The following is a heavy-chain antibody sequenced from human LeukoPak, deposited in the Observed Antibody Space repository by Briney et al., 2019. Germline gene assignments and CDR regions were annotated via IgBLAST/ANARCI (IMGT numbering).Heavy chain of an antibody. J-gene: IGHJ4*02. CDR1: GGSISSGSYY. Sequence: SETLSLTCTVSGGSISSGSYYWSWIRQPAGKGLEWIGRIYTSGNTNYNPSLKSRVTISVDTSKNQFSLKLSSVTAADTAVYYCARGYYDSSAYQYYFDYWGQGALVTVSS. V-gene: IGHV4-61*02. CDR2: IYTSGNT. D-gene: IGHD3-22*01. CDR3: ARGYYDSSAYQYYFDY.